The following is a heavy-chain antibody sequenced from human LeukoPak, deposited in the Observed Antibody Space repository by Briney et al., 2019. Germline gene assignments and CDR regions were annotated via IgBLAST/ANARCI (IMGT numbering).Heavy chain of an antibody. D-gene: IGHD1-26*01. V-gene: IGHV3-30*18. CDR3: AKGPGVVTLLY. J-gene: IGHJ4*02. Sequence: GGSLRLSCAASGFTFSSYGMHWVRQAPGKGLEWVAVISYGGSNKYYADSVKGRFTISRDNSKNTLYLQMNSLRAEDTAVYYCAKGPGVVTLLYWGQGTLVTVSS. CDR2: ISYGGSNK. CDR1: GFTFSSYG.